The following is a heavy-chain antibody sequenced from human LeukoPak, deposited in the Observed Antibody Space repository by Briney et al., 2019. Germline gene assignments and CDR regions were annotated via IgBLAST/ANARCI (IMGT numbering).Heavy chain of an antibody. CDR1: GGSISSYY. Sequence: SETLSLTCTVSGGSISSYYWSWIRQPPGKGLEWIGYIYYSGSTNYNPSLKSRVTISVDTSKNQFSLKLSSVTAADTAVYYGARDQRDWFDPWGQGTLVTVSS. D-gene: IGHD6-25*01. J-gene: IGHJ5*02. CDR2: IYYSGST. CDR3: ARDQRDWFDP. V-gene: IGHV4-59*01.